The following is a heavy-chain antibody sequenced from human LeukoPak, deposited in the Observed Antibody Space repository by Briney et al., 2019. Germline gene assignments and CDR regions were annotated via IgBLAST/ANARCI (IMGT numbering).Heavy chain of an antibody. CDR3: TRDRIMTDF. V-gene: IGHV3-49*04. Sequence: PGGSLRLSCAASGFTFSSYAMSWVRQAPGKGLEWVCFIRNKASGGTTEHAASVRGRFATSRDDSKSIAYLQMNSLKTEDTALYYCTRDRIMTDFWGQGTLVTVSS. CDR1: GFTFSSYA. J-gene: IGHJ4*02. D-gene: IGHD2-15*01. CDR2: IRNKASGGTT.